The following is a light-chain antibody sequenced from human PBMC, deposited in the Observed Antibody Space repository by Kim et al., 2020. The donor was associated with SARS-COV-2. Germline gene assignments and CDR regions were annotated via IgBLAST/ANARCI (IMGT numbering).Light chain of an antibody. J-gene: IGKJ1*01. CDR2: GAS. Sequence: SPGGRATLSCRASQSGSSSYLAWYQQKPGQAPRLLIYGASSRATGSPDRFSGSGSGTDFTLTISRLEPEDFAVYYCQQYGSSPRTFGQGTKVDIK. CDR3: QQYGSSPRT. CDR1: QSGSSSY. V-gene: IGKV3-20*01.